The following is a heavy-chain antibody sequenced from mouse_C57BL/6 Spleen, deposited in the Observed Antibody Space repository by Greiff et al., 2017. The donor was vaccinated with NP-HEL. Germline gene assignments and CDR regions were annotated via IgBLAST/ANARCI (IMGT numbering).Heavy chain of an antibody. Sequence: EVQLVESGGGLVKPGGSLKLSCAASGFTFSSYAMSWVRQTPEKRLEWVATISDGGSYTYYPDNVKGRFTISRDNAKNNLYLQMSHLKSEDTAMYYCARGHYSNWYFDYWGQGTTLTVSS. CDR1: GFTFSSYA. V-gene: IGHV5-4*01. D-gene: IGHD2-5*01. CDR3: ARGHYSNWYFDY. J-gene: IGHJ2*01. CDR2: ISDGGSYT.